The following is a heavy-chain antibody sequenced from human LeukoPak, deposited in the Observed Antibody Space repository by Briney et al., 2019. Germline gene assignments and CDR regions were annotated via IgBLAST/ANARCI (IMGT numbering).Heavy chain of an antibody. CDR3: ARRVYGDYLDYFDY. CDR1: GYSFTSSW. D-gene: IGHD4-17*01. CDR2: IFPGDSDT. J-gene: IGHJ4*02. V-gene: IGHV5-51*01. Sequence: GESLKISCKGSGYSFTSSWIGWVRQMPGKGPEWMGIIFPGDSDTRYSPSFQGQVTISADKSISTAYLQWTSLKASDTAIYYCARRVYGDYLDYFDYWGQGTLITVSS.